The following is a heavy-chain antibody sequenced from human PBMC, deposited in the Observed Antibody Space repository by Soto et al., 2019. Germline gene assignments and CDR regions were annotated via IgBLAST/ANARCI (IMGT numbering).Heavy chain of an antibody. CDR1: GGSISSGDYY. Sequence: SETLSLTCTVSGGSISSGDYYWSWIRQPPGKGLEWIGYIYYSGSTYYNPSLKSRVTISVDTSKNQFSLKLSSVTAADTAVYYCARGRTEYCSGGSCRIYYFDYWGQGTLVTVSS. J-gene: IGHJ4*02. CDR2: IYYSGST. V-gene: IGHV4-30-4*01. CDR3: ARGRTEYCSGGSCRIYYFDY. D-gene: IGHD2-15*01.